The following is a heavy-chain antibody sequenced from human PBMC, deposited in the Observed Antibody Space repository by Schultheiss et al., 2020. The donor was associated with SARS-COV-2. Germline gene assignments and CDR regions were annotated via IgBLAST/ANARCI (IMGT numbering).Heavy chain of an antibody. D-gene: IGHD4-17*01. Sequence: GSLRLSCAVSGGSISSGGYYWSWIRQPPGKGLEWIGYIYYSGSTNYNPSLKTRVTMSVDSSKNQFSLKLSSVTAADTAVFYCARGRDGVSPHADFDYWGQGTLVTVSS. J-gene: IGHJ4*02. CDR1: GGSISSGGYY. CDR2: IYYSGST. CDR3: ARGRDGVSPHADFDY. V-gene: IGHV4-61*08.